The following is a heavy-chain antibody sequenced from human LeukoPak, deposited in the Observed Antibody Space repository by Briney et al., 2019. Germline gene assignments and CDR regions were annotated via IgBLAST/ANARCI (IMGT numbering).Heavy chain of an antibody. J-gene: IGHJ6*04. Sequence: GGSLRLSCAASGFTFSSYSMNWVRQAPGKGLEWASYISSSSSTIYYADSVKGRFTISRDNAKNSLYLQMNSLRAEDTAVYYCAELGITMIGGVWGKGTTVTISS. CDR3: AELGITMIGGV. D-gene: IGHD3-10*02. CDR1: GFTFSSYS. CDR2: ISSSSSTI. V-gene: IGHV3-48*01.